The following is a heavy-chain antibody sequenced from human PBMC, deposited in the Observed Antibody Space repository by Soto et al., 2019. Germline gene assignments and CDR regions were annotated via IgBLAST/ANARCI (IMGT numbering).Heavy chain of an antibody. Sequence: PSETLSLTCSFSGSSIYNGGYYWSWIRQPPGKGLEWIGYIYYSGSTNYNPSLKSRVTISVDTSKNQFSLKLSSVTAADTAVYYCARRWGRTFDYWGQGTLVTVSS. D-gene: IGHD7-27*01. CDR2: IYYSGST. CDR1: GSSIYNGGYY. V-gene: IGHV4-61*08. CDR3: ARRWGRTFDY. J-gene: IGHJ4*02.